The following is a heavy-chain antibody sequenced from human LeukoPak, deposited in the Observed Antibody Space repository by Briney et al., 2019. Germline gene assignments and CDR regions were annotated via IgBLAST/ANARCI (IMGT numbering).Heavy chain of an antibody. J-gene: IGHJ6*02. CDR3: ARDHRLGVMVAYGMDV. V-gene: IGHV1-18*01. CDR2: ISAYNGDT. CDR1: GYSLTSYG. Sequence: GASVKVSCKASGYSLTSYGISWVRQAPGQGLEWMGWISAYNGDTNYAQKFQGRVTMTTETSTSTAYMELRSLRSDDTAVYYCARDHRLGVMVAYGMDVWGQGTTVTVSS. D-gene: IGHD2-15*01.